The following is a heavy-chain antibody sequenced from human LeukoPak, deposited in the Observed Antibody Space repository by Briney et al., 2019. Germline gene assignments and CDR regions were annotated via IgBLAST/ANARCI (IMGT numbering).Heavy chain of an antibody. Sequence: ASVKVSCTASGYTFTSYYMHWVRQAPGQGLEWMGIINPSGGSTSYAQKFQGRVTMTRDMSTSTVYMELSSLRSEDTAVYYCARVFGDYGGFDYWGQGTLVTVSS. CDR1: GYTFTSYY. J-gene: IGHJ4*02. V-gene: IGHV1-46*01. CDR3: ARVFGDYGGFDY. CDR2: INPSGGST. D-gene: IGHD4-17*01.